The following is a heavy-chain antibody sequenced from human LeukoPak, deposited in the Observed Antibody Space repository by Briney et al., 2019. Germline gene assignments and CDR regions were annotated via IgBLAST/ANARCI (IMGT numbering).Heavy chain of an antibody. D-gene: IGHD3-22*01. CDR3: ARDPYYDSSGYYRAFDY. Sequence: ASVKVSCKASGGTFSSYAISWVRQAPGQGLEWMGRIIPILGIANYAQKLQGRVTMTTDTSTSTAYMELRSLRSDDTAVYYCARDPYYDSSGYYRAFDYWGQGTLVTVSS. V-gene: IGHV1-69*04. CDR2: IIPILGIA. J-gene: IGHJ4*02. CDR1: GGTFSSYA.